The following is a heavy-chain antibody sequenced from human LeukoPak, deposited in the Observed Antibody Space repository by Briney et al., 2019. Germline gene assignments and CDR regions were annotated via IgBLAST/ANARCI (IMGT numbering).Heavy chain of an antibody. CDR2: IRYDGSNK. Sequence: GGPLRLSCAASGFTFSSYGMHWVRQAPGKGLEWVAFIRYDGSNKYYADSVKGRFTISRDNSNNTLYLQMNSLRAEDTAIYYCARVGRGYSFKVYYFDYWGQGTLVTVSS. D-gene: IGHD5-18*01. J-gene: IGHJ4*02. V-gene: IGHV3-30*02. CDR1: GFTFSSYG. CDR3: ARVGRGYSFKVYYFDY.